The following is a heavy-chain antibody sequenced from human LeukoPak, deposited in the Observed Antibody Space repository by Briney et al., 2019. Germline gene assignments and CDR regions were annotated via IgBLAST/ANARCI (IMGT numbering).Heavy chain of an antibody. D-gene: IGHD6-19*01. CDR3: ARGSNKQWGGGIDY. V-gene: IGHV1-8*01. J-gene: IGHJ4*02. CDR2: INPNSGNA. CDR1: GYTFTSYD. Sequence: ASVKVSCKASGYTFTSYDINWVRQAAGQGLEWMGWINPNSGNAVDAQKLHGRVTMTRNTSISTDYMELRSLRSEDTAVYYCARGSNKQWGGGIDYWGQGTLVTVSS.